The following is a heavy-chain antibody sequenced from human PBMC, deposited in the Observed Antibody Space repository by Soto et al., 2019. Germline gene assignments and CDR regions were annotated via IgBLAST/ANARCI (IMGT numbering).Heavy chain of an antibody. CDR1: GGSISSYD. J-gene: IGHJ4*02. V-gene: IGHV4-59*01. D-gene: IGHD4-17*01. Sequence: SETLSLTCPVSGGSISSYDWSWIRQPPGKGLEWIGYIYYSGSTNYNPSLESRVTISVDTSKNQFSLKLSSVTAADTAVYYCGRTSGYGDYVDYWGQGTLVTVSS. CDR2: IYYSGST. CDR3: GRTSGYGDYVDY.